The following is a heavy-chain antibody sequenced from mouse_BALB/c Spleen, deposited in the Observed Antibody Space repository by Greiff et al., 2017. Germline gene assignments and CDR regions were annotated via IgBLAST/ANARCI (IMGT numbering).Heavy chain of an antibody. J-gene: IGHJ4*01. CDR3: ARSLFPYGNYRYAMDY. V-gene: IGHV3-2*02. D-gene: IGHD2-1*01. Sequence: EVQLQQSGPGLVKPSQSLSLTCTVTGYSITSDYAWNWIRQFPGNKLEWMGYISYSGSTSYNPSLKSRISITRDTSKNQFFLQLNSVTTEDTATYYCARSLFPYGNYRYAMDYWGQGTSVTVSS. CDR2: ISYSGST. CDR1: GYSITSDYA.